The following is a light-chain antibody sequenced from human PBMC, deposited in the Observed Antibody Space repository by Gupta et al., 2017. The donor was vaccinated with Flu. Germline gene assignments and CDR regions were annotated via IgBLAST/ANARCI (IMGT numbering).Light chain of an antibody. CDR1: SSNIGSNY. Sequence: QSVLPQPPSASGTPGQRFTISCSGSSSNIGSNYVYWYQQLPGTAPKLLIYRNNQRPSGVPDRFSGSKSGTSASLAISGLRSEDEADYYCAAWDDSLSAVVFGGGTKLTVL. J-gene: IGLJ2*01. V-gene: IGLV1-47*01. CDR2: RNN. CDR3: AAWDDSLSAVV.